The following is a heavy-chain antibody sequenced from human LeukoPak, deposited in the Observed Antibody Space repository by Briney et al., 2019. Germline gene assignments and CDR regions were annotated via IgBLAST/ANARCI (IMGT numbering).Heavy chain of an antibody. Sequence: SETLSLTCTVSGGSISSGGYYWSWIRQHPGKGLEWIGYIYYSRSTYYNPSLKSRVTISVDTSKNQFSLKLSSVTAADTAVYYCARGREWEPKVFDYWGQGTLVTVSS. J-gene: IGHJ4*02. CDR2: IYYSRST. V-gene: IGHV4-31*03. CDR1: GGSISSGGYY. CDR3: ARGREWEPKVFDY. D-gene: IGHD1-26*01.